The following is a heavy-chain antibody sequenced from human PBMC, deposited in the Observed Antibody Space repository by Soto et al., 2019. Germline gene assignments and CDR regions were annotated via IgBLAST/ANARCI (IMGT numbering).Heavy chain of an antibody. V-gene: IGHV1-46*01. Sequence: RASVKVSCKASGGTFSSYAISWVRQAPGQGLEWMGIINPSGGSTSYAQKFQGRVTMTRDTSTSTVYMELSSLRSEDTAVYYCASSDWSGGYYYYGMDVWGQGTTVTVSS. J-gene: IGHJ6*02. CDR1: GGTFSSYA. CDR3: ASSDWSGGYYYYGMDV. D-gene: IGHD3-9*01. CDR2: INPSGGST.